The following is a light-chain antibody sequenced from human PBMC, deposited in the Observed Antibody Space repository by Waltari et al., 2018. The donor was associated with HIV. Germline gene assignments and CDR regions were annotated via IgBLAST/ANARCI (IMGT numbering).Light chain of an antibody. CDR2: SNN. CDR3: AAWDDSLNGWV. CDR1: SSNIGSNT. J-gene: IGLJ3*02. Sequence: QSVLPPPPSASGTPGQRVTISCSGRSSNIGSNTVTWYQQLPGTAPKLLIYSNNQRPSGVPDRFSGSKSGTSASLAISGLQSEDEADYYCAAWDDSLNGWVFGGGTKLTVL. V-gene: IGLV1-44*01.